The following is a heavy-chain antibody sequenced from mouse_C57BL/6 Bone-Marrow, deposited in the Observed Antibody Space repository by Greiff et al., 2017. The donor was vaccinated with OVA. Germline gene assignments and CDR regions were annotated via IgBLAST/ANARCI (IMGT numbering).Heavy chain of an antibody. CDR1: GYTFTTYP. J-gene: IGHJ1*03. CDR3: ARRYYGSSYWYFDV. CDR2: FHPYNDDP. V-gene: IGHV1-47*01. Sequence: QVQLQQSGAELVQPGASVKMSCKASGYTFTTYPIEWMKQNHGKSLEWIGNFHPYNDDPKYNETFKGKATLTVEKSSSTVYLERSRLTSDDSAVYCWARRYYGSSYWYFDVWGTGTTVTVSS. D-gene: IGHD1-1*01.